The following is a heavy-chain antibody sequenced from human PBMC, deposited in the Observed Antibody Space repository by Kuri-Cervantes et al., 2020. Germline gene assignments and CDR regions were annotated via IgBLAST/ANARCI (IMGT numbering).Heavy chain of an antibody. CDR2: FDPEDGET. J-gene: IGHJ4*02. Sequence: ASVKVSCKVSGYTLTELSMHWVRQAPGKGLEWMGGFDPEDGETIYAQKFQGRVTMTEDTSTDTAYMELSSLRSEDTAVYYCARQEGVVGATDYWGQGTLVTVSS. V-gene: IGHV1-24*01. CDR3: ARQEGVVGATDY. D-gene: IGHD1-26*01. CDR1: GYTLTELS.